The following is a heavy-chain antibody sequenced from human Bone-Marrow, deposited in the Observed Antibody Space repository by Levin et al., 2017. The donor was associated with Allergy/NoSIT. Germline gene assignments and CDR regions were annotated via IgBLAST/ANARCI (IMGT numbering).Heavy chain of an antibody. J-gene: IGHJ3*02. CDR2: IDSRGSTT. CDR1: GFTFSDYY. V-gene: IGHV3-11*01. Sequence: TGGSLRLSCAASGFTFSDYYMSWIRQAPGKGLEWISYIDSRGSTTHYADSLKGRISISRDNAQKSLYLQINTLRGEDTAVYYCARGFTISGVKYPHGIFDIWGQGTVVTVSS. CDR3: ARGFTISGVKYPHGIFDI. D-gene: IGHD3-3*01.